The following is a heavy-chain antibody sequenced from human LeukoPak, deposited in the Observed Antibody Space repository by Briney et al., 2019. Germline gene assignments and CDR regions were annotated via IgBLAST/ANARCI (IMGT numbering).Heavy chain of an antibody. CDR2: IWYDGSNK. CDR3: ARDHSSGWYSDYFDY. J-gene: IGHJ4*02. Sequence: RSGGSLRLSCAASGFTFSSYGMHWVRQAPGKGLEWVAVIWYDGSNKYYADSVKGRFTISRDHSKTTLYLQMNSLRAEDTAVYYCARDHSSGWYSDYFDYWGQGTLVTVSS. CDR1: GFTFSSYG. V-gene: IGHV3-33*01. D-gene: IGHD6-19*01.